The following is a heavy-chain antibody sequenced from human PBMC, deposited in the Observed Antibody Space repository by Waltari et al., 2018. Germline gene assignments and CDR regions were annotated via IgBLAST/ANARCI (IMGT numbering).Heavy chain of an antibody. D-gene: IGHD2-15*01. CDR1: GYTFTSSA. Sequence: QVQLVQSGAEVKKPGSSVKVPCKASGYTFTSSAILWVRQATGQRLEWGGWINAGNGNTKYSQKFQGRVTITRDTSASTAYMELSSLRSEDTAVYYCARGHIRMWPWGQGTLVTVSS. J-gene: IGHJ5*02. CDR3: ARGHIRMWP. V-gene: IGHV1-3*01. CDR2: INAGNGNT.